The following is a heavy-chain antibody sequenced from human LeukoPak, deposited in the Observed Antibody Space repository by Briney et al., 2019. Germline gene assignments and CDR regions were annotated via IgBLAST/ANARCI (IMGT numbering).Heavy chain of an antibody. Sequence: PGGSLRLSCEASGFTFSSYSMNWVRQAPGKGLEWVAVISYDGSNKYYADSVKGRFTISRDNSKNTLYLQMNSLRAEDTAVYYCARSYYGSGSPFDYWGQGTLVTVSS. J-gene: IGHJ4*02. CDR2: ISYDGSNK. CDR3: ARSYYGSGSPFDY. D-gene: IGHD3-10*01. CDR1: GFTFSSYS. V-gene: IGHV3-30*03.